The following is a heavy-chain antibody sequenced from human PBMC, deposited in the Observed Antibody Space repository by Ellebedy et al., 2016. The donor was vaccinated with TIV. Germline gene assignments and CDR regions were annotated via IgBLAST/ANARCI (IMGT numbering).Heavy chain of an antibody. V-gene: IGHV4-34*01. Sequence: SETLSLTCAVYGGSFSGYYWSWIRQPPGKGLEWIGEINHSGSTNYNPSLKSRVTISVDTSKNQFSLKLSSVTAADTAVYYCARLATVTTWDYYYGMDVWGQGTTVTVSS. D-gene: IGHD4-17*01. CDR1: GGSFSGYY. CDR2: INHSGST. CDR3: ARLATVTTWDYYYGMDV. J-gene: IGHJ6*02.